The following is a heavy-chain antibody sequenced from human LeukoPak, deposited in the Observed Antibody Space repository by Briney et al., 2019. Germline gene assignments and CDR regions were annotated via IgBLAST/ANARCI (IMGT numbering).Heavy chain of an antibody. D-gene: IGHD3-16*02. V-gene: IGHV4-34*01. CDR1: GGSFSGYY. CDR2: INHSGST. J-gene: IGHJ4*02. Sequence: SETLSLTCAVYGGSFSGYYWSWIRQPPGKGLEWIGEINHSGSTNYNPSLKSRVTISVDTSKNQSSLKLSSVTAADTAVYYCARAYYDYVWGSYRYYLDYWGQGTLVTVSS. CDR3: ARAYYDYVWGSYRYYLDY.